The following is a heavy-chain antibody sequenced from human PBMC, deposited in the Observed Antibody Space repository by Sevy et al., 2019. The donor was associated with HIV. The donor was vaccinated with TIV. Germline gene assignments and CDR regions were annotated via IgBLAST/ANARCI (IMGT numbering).Heavy chain of an antibody. CDR2: ISGSGGST. Sequence: GGSLRLSCAASGFTFSSYAMSWVRQAPGKGLEWVSAISGSGGSTYYADSVKGRFTISRDNSKNTLYLQMNSLRAEDRDVYYSAKDLAAGGIYYASSGRSFDAFDIWGQGTMVTVSS. V-gene: IGHV3-23*01. D-gene: IGHD3-22*01. CDR3: AKDLAAGGIYYASSGRSFDAFDI. CDR1: GFTFSSYA. J-gene: IGHJ3*02.